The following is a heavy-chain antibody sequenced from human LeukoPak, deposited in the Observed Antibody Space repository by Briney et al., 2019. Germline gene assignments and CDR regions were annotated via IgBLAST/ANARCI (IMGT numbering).Heavy chain of an antibody. D-gene: IGHD3-22*01. CDR1: GFTFSNYA. CDR3: AKTPYYYDSSGYAFYFDY. CDR2: NSGDGGTT. J-gene: IGHJ4*02. Sequence: GGSLRLSCAASGFTFSNYALSWVRQAPGKGLEWVSSNSGDGGTTYYTDSVKGRFTISRDNSKNTLYLQMNSPRAEDTAVYYCAKTPYYYDSSGYAFYFDYWGQGTLVTVSS. V-gene: IGHV3-23*01.